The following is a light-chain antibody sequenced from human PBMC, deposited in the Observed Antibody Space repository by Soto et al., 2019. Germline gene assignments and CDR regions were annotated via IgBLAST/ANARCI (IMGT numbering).Light chain of an antibody. CDR2: EVS. CDR3: SSYASISPYV. V-gene: IGLV2-14*01. CDR1: SSDVGGYNY. J-gene: IGLJ1*01. Sequence: QSALTQPASVSGSPGQSITISCTGTSSDVGGYNYVSWYQQHPGKAPKLIIYEVSNRPSGVSNRFSGSKSGNTASLTISGLQAEDEAEYYCSSYASISPYVFGTGTKVTVL.